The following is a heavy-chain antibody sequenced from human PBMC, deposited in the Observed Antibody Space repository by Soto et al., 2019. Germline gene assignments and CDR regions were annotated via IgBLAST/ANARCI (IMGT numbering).Heavy chain of an antibody. CDR1: GYDFARFW. J-gene: IGHJ4*02. CDR3: LRVHGIGDAGTYEEGFDY. V-gene: IGHV5-51*03. Sequence: EVQLVQSGSEVKMPGDSLTISCQGSGYDFARFWLGWVRQMPGKDWEWMGLIYPDDSDTKYSPSLQGQFTISVDKSMNTAYLQWTSLKASDTATYYCLRVHGIGDAGTYEEGFDYWGQGTQVTVFS. CDR2: IYPDDSDT. D-gene: IGHD6-13*01.